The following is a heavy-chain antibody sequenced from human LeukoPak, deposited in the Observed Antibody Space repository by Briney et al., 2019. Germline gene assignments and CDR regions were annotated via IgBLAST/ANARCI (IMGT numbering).Heavy chain of an antibody. J-gene: IGHJ4*02. CDR1: GGSISRGDYY. D-gene: IGHD1-7*01. CDR2: IYYSGST. CDR3: ASSPGTTGRYYFDY. Sequence: SETLSLTCTVSGGSISRGDYYWSWIRQPPGKGLEWIGYIYYSGSTNYNPSLKSRVTISVDTSKNQFSLKLSSVTAADTAVYYCASSPGTTGRYYFDYWGQGTLVTVSS. V-gene: IGHV4-61*08.